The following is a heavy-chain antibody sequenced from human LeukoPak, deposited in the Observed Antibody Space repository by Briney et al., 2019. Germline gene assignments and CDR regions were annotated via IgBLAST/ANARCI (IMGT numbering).Heavy chain of an antibody. J-gene: IGHJ4*02. Sequence: GGSLRLSCAASGFTFSSYAMHWVRQAPGKGLEWVSAISGSGGSTYYADSVKGRFTISRDNSKNTLYLQMNSLRAEDTAVCYCAKDHWYSSGWYEDYWGQGTLVTVSS. D-gene: IGHD6-19*01. CDR3: AKDHWYSSGWYEDY. V-gene: IGHV3-23*01. CDR2: ISGSGGST. CDR1: GFTFSSYA.